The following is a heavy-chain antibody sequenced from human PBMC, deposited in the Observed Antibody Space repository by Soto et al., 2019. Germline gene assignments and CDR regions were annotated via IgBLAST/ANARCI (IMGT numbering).Heavy chain of an antibody. D-gene: IGHD3-10*01. CDR3: AREESLWFGESEGCMDV. V-gene: IGHV1-18*03. CDR2: ISAYNGNS. CDR1: GYTFTSYG. Sequence: QVQLVQSGAEVKKPGASVKVSCKASGYTFTSYGISWVRQAPGQGLEWMGWISAYNGNSNYAQKLQGRVTMTTDTSTSTAYMELRSLRSDDMAVYYCAREESLWFGESEGCMDVWGQGTTVTVSS. J-gene: IGHJ6*02.